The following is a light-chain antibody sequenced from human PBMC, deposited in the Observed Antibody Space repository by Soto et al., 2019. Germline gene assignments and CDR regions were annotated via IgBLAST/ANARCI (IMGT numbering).Light chain of an antibody. CDR3: QHLDSYST. CDR1: QGISSY. Sequence: DIQLTQSPSFLSASVGDRVTITCRARQGISSYLAWYQQKPGKAPKLLIYAASTLQSGVPSRLSGSGSGTEFILTISSLQPEDFATYYCQHLDSYSTFGQGTRLEIK. V-gene: IGKV1-9*01. J-gene: IGKJ5*01. CDR2: AAS.